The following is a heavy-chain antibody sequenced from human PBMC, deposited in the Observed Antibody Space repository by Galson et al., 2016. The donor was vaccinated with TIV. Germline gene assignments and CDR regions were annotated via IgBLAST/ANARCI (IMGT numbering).Heavy chain of an antibody. Sequence: SVKASCKASGYTFTNYGISWVRQAPEQGLEWMGWIGTYNGDRRYAQKFQDRVTMTTDTSTSTAYLEVRSLRSDDTAVYYCARDVRGTWTNMDQWGQGTLVTVSS. V-gene: IGHV1-18*01. CDR3: ARDVRGTWTNMDQ. D-gene: IGHD1/OR15-1a*01. CDR1: GYTFTNYG. CDR2: IGTYNGDR. J-gene: IGHJ4*02.